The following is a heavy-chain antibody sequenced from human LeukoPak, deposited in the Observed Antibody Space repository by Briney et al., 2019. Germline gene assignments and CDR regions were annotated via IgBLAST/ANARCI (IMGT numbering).Heavy chain of an antibody. CDR2: ISGSGGST. J-gene: IGHJ4*02. CDR3: AKDPEWELLVIFDY. V-gene: IGHV3-23*01. D-gene: IGHD1-26*01. Sequence: PGGSLRLSCAASGFTFSSYAMSWVRQAPGKGLEWVSAISGSGGSTYYADSVKGRFTISRDNSKNTLYLQMNSLRAEDTAVYYCAKDPEWELLVIFDYWGQGTLVTVSP. CDR1: GFTFSSYA.